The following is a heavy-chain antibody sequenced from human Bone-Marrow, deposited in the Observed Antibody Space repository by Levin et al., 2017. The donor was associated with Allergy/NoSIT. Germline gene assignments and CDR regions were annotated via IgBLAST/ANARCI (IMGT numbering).Heavy chain of an antibody. D-gene: IGHD2-2*01. CDR2: ISYDGSNK. Sequence: PGGSLRLSCAASGFTFSSYGMHWVRQAPGKGLEWVAVISYDGSNKYYADSVKGRFTISRDNSKNTLYLQMNSLRAEDTAVYYCAKEGDCSSTSCYFYYYYYGMDGWGQGTTVTVSS. V-gene: IGHV3-30*18. J-gene: IGHJ6*02. CDR1: GFTFSSYG. CDR3: AKEGDCSSTSCYFYYYYYGMDG.